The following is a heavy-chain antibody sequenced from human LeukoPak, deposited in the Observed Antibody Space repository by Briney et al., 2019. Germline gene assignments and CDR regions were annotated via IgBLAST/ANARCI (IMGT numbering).Heavy chain of an antibody. CDR2: IYYTRCT. CDR1: GCTISSSSYY. J-gene: IGHJ4*02. CDR3: ARPRHSGYDFGFDY. Sequence: PSETLSFTSSGSGCTISSSSYYWEWIRQPPGKGLRMIGSIYYTRCTYKNQSLKSRVTKSVNTSTNQFSLKLRSVTAGYTAVYYCARPRHSGYDFGFDYWGQGTLVTVSS. V-gene: IGHV4-39*01. D-gene: IGHD5-12*01.